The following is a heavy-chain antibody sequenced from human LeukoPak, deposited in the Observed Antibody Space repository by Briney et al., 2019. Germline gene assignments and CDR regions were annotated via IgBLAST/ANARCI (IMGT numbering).Heavy chain of an antibody. CDR2: IIPSGGST. CDR3: ARSTGGFRFDY. Sequence: SVKVSCKASGGTFSSYAISWVRQAPGQGLEWMGGIIPSGGSTSYAQKFQGRVTMTRDMSTSTAYMELSSLRSEDTAVYYCARSTGGFRFDYWGQGTLVTVSS. CDR1: GGTFSSYA. V-gene: IGHV1-69*05. J-gene: IGHJ4*02. D-gene: IGHD1-14*01.